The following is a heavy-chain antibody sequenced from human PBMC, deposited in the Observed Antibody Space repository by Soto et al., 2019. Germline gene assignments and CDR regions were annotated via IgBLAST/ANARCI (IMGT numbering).Heavy chain of an antibody. J-gene: IGHJ4*02. Sequence: PGGSLILSCAASGFTLRCFDMHWVRQASGEGLEWVGRIKTKVESYATAFAASVKGRFTLSRDDSKNTAYLEMNSLKTEDTAVYYCTRRYCSGGGCYSDFDYWGQGTLVTVSS. V-gene: IGHV3-73*01. CDR1: GFTLRCFD. D-gene: IGHD2-15*01. CDR2: IKTKVESYAT. CDR3: TRRYCSGGGCYSDFDY.